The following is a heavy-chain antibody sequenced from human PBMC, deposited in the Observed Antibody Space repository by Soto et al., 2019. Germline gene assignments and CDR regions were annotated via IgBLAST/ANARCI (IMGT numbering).Heavy chain of an antibody. CDR1: GFTFSSYW. CDR3: ARLMAVHLGELSLRWAFDI. D-gene: IGHD3-16*02. Sequence: EVQLVESGGGLVQPGGSLRLSCAASGFTFSSYWMSWVRQAPGKGLEWVANIKQDGSEKYYVDSVKGRFTISRDNAKNSLYLQMNSLRAEDTAVYYCARLMAVHLGELSLRWAFDIWGQGTMVTVSS. J-gene: IGHJ3*02. CDR2: IKQDGSEK. V-gene: IGHV3-7*01.